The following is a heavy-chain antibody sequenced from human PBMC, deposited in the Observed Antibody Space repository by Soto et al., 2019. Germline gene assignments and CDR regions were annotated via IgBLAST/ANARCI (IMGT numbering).Heavy chain of an antibody. Sequence: GGSLRLSFAASGFTFSSYGMHWVRQAPGSGLGWGAGIWYDGSNNYAADSVKGRFTISRDNSKNPLYLQMNSLRAEDTAVYYCARAGRASLWFGNDYWGQGTLVTVSS. V-gene: IGHV3-33*01. D-gene: IGHD3-10*01. J-gene: IGHJ4*02. CDR2: IWYDGSNN. CDR3: ARAGRASLWFGNDY. CDR1: GFTFSSYG.